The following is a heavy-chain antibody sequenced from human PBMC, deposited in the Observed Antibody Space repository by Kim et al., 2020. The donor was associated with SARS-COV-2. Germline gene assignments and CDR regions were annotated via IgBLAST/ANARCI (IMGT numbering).Heavy chain of an antibody. Sequence: GESLKISCKGSGYSFTSYWIGWVRQMPGKGLEWMGIIYPGDSDTRYSPSFQGQVTISADKSISTAYLQWSSLKASDTAMYYCASHHDTAMAEGDAFDIWGQGTMVTVSS. V-gene: IGHV5-51*01. CDR1: GYSFTSYW. J-gene: IGHJ3*02. CDR2: IYPGDSDT. D-gene: IGHD5-18*01. CDR3: ASHHDTAMAEGDAFDI.